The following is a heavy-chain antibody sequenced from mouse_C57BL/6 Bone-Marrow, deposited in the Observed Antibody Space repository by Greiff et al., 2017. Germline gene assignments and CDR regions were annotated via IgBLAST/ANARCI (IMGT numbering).Heavy chain of an antibody. D-gene: IGHD1-1*01. Sequence: VQLVESGPELVKPGASVKISCKASGYAFSSSWMNWVKQRPGKGLEWIGRIYPGDGDTNYNGKFKGKATLTADKSSSTAYMQLSSLTSEDSAVSFCAREDITTKYYAMDYWGQGTSVTVSS. CDR3: AREDITTKYYAMDY. CDR1: GYAFSSSW. CDR2: IYPGDGDT. J-gene: IGHJ4*01. V-gene: IGHV1-82*01.